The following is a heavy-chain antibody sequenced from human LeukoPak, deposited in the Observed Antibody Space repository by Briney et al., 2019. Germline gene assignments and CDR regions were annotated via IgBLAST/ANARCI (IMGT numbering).Heavy chain of an antibody. D-gene: IGHD6-19*01. CDR3: AREEYSGGWYAYNWFDP. Sequence: GASVKVSCKASGYTFTGYYMHWVRQAPGQGLEWMGWINPNSGGTNYAQKFQGWVTMTRDTSISTAYMELSRLRSDDTAVYYCAREEYSGGWYAYNWFDPWGQGTLVTVSS. V-gene: IGHV1-2*04. CDR2: INPNSGGT. CDR1: GYTFTGYY. J-gene: IGHJ5*02.